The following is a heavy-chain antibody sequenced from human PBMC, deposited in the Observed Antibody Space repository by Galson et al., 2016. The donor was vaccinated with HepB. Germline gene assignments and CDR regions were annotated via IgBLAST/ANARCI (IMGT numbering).Heavy chain of an antibody. CDR1: GGSISSNYW. V-gene: IGHV4-4*02. CDR2: IYETGTA. J-gene: IGHJ4*02. CDR3: TRGNLGTYATMAFDY. D-gene: IGHD1-7*01. Sequence: SETLSLTCDVSGGSISSNYWWGWVRQSPEKGFEWIGEIYETGTANYNPPFTRRATISVDKSKNQIALSLDSVTAADTATYYCTRGNLGTYATMAFDYWGQGSLVTVPS.